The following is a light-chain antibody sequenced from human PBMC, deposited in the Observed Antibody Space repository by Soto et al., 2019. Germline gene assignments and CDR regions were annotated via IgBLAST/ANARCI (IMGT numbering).Light chain of an antibody. J-gene: IGKJ2*01. CDR3: QQRSNWPPN. CDR2: DAS. V-gene: IGKV3-11*01. Sequence: EIVLTQSPATLSLSPGKRATLSCRASESVDNYLDWYQQKPGQAPRLLIYDASNRATGTPARFSGSGSGTDFTLTISSLEPEDFAVYYCQQRSNWPPNFGQGTRLEI. CDR1: ESVDNY.